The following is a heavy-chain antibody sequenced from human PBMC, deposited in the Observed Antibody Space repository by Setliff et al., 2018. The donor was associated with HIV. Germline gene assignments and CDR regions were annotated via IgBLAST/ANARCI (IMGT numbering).Heavy chain of an antibody. J-gene: IGHJ4*02. Sequence: SETLSLTCAVSGYSISSGYYWGWIRQPPGKGLERIGNIYHSGSTYYKPSLKSRVTISVDTSKNQFSLKLSSVTAADTAVYYCARSTSYGGNYRFDYWGQGTLVTVSS. D-gene: IGHD2-2*01. CDR1: GYSISSGYY. V-gene: IGHV4-38-2*01. CDR3: ARSTSYGGNYRFDY. CDR2: IYHSGST.